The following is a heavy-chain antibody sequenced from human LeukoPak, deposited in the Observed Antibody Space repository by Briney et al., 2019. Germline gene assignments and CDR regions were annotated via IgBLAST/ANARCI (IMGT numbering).Heavy chain of an antibody. CDR1: GFTFSGYW. Sequence: GGSLRLSCGASGFTFSGYWMHWVRQAPGKGLVWVSRINSDGSSTNYADSVKGRFTISRGNAKNTLYLQMNSLRAEDTAVYYCARDSGSYYYYYYYGMDVWGQGTTVTVSS. J-gene: IGHJ6*02. CDR3: ARDSGSYYYYYYYGMDV. D-gene: IGHD1-26*01. CDR2: INSDGSST. V-gene: IGHV3-74*01.